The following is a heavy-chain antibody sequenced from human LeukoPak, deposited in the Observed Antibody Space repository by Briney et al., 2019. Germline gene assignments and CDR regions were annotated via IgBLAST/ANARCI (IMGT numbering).Heavy chain of an antibody. V-gene: IGHV3-20*04. J-gene: IGHJ4*02. CDR3: AREKPFYDSSGYYYPIAFDY. CDR2: INWNGGST. D-gene: IGHD3-22*01. Sequence: GGSLRLSCAASGFTFSSYSMSWVRQAPGKGLEWVSGINWNGGSTGYADSVKGRFTIARDNAKNSLYLQMNSLTAEDTALYYCAREKPFYDSSGYYYPIAFDYWGQGTLVTVSS. CDR1: GFTFSSYS.